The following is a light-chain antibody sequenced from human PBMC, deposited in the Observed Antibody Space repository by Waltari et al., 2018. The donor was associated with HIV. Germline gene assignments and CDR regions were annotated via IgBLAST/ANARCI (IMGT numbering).Light chain of an antibody. CDR3: SSYTSSSTPVV. J-gene: IGLJ2*01. V-gene: IGLV2-14*01. CDR1: SSDVGGWNY. Sequence: QSALTQPASVSGSPGQSITISCTGTSSDVGGWNYVSWYQHYPGKAPKLMIYEVSNRPSGVSNPFSGSNAGNTASLTISGLQAEDEADYYCSSYTSSSTPVVFGGGTKLTVL. CDR2: EVS.